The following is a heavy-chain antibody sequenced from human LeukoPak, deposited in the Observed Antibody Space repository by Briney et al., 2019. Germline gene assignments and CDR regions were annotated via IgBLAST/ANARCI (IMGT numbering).Heavy chain of an antibody. J-gene: IGHJ4*02. CDR2: ISAYNGNT. Sequence: ASVKGSCKASGYTFTSYGISAVRQAPGHGREWMGGISAYNGNTNYAQKLEGRVTMTTDTSTSTAYMELRRLRSDDTAVYYCARAGGYGSGSYSFDYWGQGTLVTVSS. D-gene: IGHD3-10*01. V-gene: IGHV1-18*01. CDR3: ARAGGYGSGSYSFDY. CDR1: GYTFTSYG.